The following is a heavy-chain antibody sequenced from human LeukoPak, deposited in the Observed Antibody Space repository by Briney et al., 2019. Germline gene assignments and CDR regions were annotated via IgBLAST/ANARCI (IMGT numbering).Heavy chain of an antibody. CDR3: ARGYSSNWNWFDP. J-gene: IGHJ5*02. CDR2: IYYSGST. CDR1: GGSISSYY. Sequence: SETLSLTCTVSGGSISSYYWSWIRQPPGKGLEWIGYIYYSGSTNYNPSLRSRVTISPDTSKNQFSLRLISVTAADTAVYYCARGYSSNWNWFDPWGQGTLVTVSS. V-gene: IGHV4-59*01. D-gene: IGHD6-13*01.